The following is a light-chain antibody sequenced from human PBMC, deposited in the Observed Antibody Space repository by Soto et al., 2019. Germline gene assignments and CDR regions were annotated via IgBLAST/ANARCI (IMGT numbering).Light chain of an antibody. CDR2: DAS. V-gene: IGKV3-11*01. CDR1: PSVSNS. Sequence: ESVLTQSPATLSLSPGERATLSCRASPSVSNSLAWYQHKPGQAPRLLIYDASNRATGVPTRFSGSGSGTDFTLTISSLEPEDFAVYYCQQYNNWPPITFGQGTRLEIK. CDR3: QQYNNWPPIT. J-gene: IGKJ5*01.